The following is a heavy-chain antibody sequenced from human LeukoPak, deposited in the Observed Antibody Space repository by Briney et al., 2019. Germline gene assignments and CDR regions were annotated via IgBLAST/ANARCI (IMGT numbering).Heavy chain of an antibody. D-gene: IGHD1-26*01. Sequence: GASVKVSCKASGNTFTNNGISWVRQAPGQGLEWMGWINTNTGNPTYAQGFTGRFVFSLDTSVSTAYLQISSLKAEDTAVYYCARGLIGIDNDYWGQGTLVTVSS. CDR2: INTNTGNP. CDR1: GNTFTNNG. V-gene: IGHV7-4-1*02. CDR3: ARGLIGIDNDY. J-gene: IGHJ4*02.